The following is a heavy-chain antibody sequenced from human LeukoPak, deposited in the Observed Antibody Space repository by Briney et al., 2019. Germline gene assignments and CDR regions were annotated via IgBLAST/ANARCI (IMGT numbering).Heavy chain of an antibody. D-gene: IGHD3-10*01. J-gene: IGHJ6*02. CDR2: ISYDGSNK. V-gene: IGHV3-30*18. CDR3: AKDLEGSGSYYNYYYYGMDV. CDR1: GFTFSSYG. Sequence: GGSLRLSCAASGFTFSSYGMHWVRQAPGKGLEWLAVISYDGSNKYYADSVKGRFTISRDNSKNTLYLQMNSLRAEDTAVYYCAKDLEGSGSYYNYYYYGMDVWGQGTTVTVSS.